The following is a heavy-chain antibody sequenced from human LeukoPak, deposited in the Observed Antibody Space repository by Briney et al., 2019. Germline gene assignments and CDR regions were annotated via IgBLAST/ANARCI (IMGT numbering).Heavy chain of an antibody. CDR3: PRSIRVGYMDV. V-gene: IGHV4-34*01. CDR1: GGSFSGYY. J-gene: IGHJ6*03. Sequence: PSETLSLTCAVYGGSFSGYYWSWIRQPPGKGLEWIGEINHSGSTNYNPSLKSRVTISVDTSKNQFSLKLSSVTAADTAVYYCPRSIRVGYMDVWGKGTTVTVSS. CDR2: INHSGST. D-gene: IGHD3-10*01.